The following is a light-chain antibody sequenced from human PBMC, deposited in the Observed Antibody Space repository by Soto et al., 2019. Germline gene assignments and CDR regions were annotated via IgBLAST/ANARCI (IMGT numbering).Light chain of an antibody. CDR2: ANN. V-gene: IGLV1-40*01. J-gene: IGLJ1*01. CDR3: QSYDTNLRGV. Sequence: QSVLTQPPSVSGAPGQRVTISCTGSSSNIGAGYDVHWYQQFPGTAPKLLIYANNNRPSGVPDRFSASKSGTSASLAITGIQADHAANNYFQSYDTNLRGVFGTGTKVTVL. CDR1: SSNIGAGYD.